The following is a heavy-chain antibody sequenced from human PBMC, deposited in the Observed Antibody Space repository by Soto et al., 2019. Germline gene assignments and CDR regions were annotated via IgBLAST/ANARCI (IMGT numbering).Heavy chain of an antibody. CDR2: VSYSGST. CDR3: ARRLMIREVITNGMDV. CDR1: GVSISTYY. V-gene: IGHV4-59*01. Sequence: PSETLSLTCTVSGVSISTYYWSWIRLPPGKGPEWIGYVSYSGSTNYNPSLKNRVTMSVDTSKNQFSLKLSSVTAADTAVYYCARRLMIREVITNGMDVWGQGNTVTVS. J-gene: IGHJ6*01. D-gene: IGHD3-10*01.